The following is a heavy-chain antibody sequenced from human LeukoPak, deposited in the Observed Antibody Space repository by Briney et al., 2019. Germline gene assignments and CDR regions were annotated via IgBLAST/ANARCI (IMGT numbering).Heavy chain of an antibody. J-gene: IGHJ6*03. Sequence: GESLKISCKGSGYSFTSYWIGWVRQMPGKGLEGMGIIYPGESDTRYSPSFQGQVTISADKSINTAYLQWSSLKASDTAMYYCVRMAYYYDSSGSTSDYMDVWGKGTTVTVSS. CDR2: IYPGESDT. D-gene: IGHD3-22*01. V-gene: IGHV5-51*01. CDR1: GYSFTSYW. CDR3: VRMAYYYDSSGSTSDYMDV.